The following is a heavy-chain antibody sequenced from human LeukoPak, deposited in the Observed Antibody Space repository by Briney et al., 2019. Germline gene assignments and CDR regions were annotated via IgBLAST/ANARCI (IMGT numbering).Heavy chain of an antibody. CDR1: GFTFSSYA. Sequence: HPGGSLRLSCAASGFTFSSYAMHWVRQAPGKGLEWVAVISYDGSNKYYADSVKGRFTISRDNSKNTLHLQMNSLRGEDTAVYYCARPSYSSGWSFFDYWGQGTLVTVSS. CDR3: ARPSYSSGWSFFDY. D-gene: IGHD6-19*01. CDR2: ISYDGSNK. V-gene: IGHV3-30*04. J-gene: IGHJ4*02.